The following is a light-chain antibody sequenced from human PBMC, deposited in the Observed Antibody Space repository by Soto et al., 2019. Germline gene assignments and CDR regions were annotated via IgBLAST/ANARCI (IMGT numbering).Light chain of an antibody. J-gene: IGKJ1*01. CDR2: DAS. V-gene: IGKV1-5*01. CDR3: QQYNGYSRT. Sequence: DIQMTQSPSTLSASVGDSVTITCRASQSISDSLAWYQQKPGKAPYLLISDASSLERGVPSRFSGSGSGTDFTLTITSLHPDDFATYYCQQYNGYSRTFGQGTKVDIK. CDR1: QSISDS.